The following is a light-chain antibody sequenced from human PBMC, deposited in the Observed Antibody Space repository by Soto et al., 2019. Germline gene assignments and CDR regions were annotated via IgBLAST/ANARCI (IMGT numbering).Light chain of an antibody. J-gene: IGLJ2*01. CDR1: SSDVGDFNY. CDR2: DVT. V-gene: IGLV2-14*03. Sequence: QSALTQPASVSGSPGRSVTISCTGTSSDVGDFNYVSWYQHLPVRAPKLIIYDVTNRPSGISYRFSASKSGRTASLTISWLQAEDEAYYYCSSYSSSTTHVVFGGGTKLTVL. CDR3: SSYSSSTTHVV.